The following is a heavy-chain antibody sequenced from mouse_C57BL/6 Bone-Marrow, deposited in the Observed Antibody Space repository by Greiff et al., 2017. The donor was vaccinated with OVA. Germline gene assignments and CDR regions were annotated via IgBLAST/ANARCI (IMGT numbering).Heavy chain of an antibody. CDR1: GYTFTSYW. V-gene: IGHV1-50*01. Sequence: QVQLQQPGAELVKPGASVKLSCKASGYTFTSYWMQWVKQRPGQGLEWIGEIDPSDSYTNYNQKFKGKATLTVDPSSSTAYMQLSSLTSEDSAVYYCAREGVLLLRPGFYYWGQGTTLTVSS. CDR3: AREGVLLLRPGFYY. D-gene: IGHD1-1*01. CDR2: IDPSDSYT. J-gene: IGHJ2*01.